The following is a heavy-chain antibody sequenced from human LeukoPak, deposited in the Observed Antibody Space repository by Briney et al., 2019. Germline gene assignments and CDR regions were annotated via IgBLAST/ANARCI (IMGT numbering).Heavy chain of an antibody. D-gene: IGHD6-6*01. CDR1: GFTFSRYT. Sequence: GGSLRLSCAASGFTFSRYTMNWVRQSPGKGLEWVSSISSSCYYIYYADSVKGRFTISRDNAKNSLYLQMNSLRAEDTAVYYCARDLVSRSNYWGQGTPVTVSS. V-gene: IGHV3-21*01. J-gene: IGHJ4*02. CDR2: ISSSCYYI. CDR3: ARDLVSRSNY.